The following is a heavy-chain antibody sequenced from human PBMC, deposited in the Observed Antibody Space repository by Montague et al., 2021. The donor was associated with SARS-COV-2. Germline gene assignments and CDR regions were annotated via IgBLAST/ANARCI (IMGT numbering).Heavy chain of an antibody. V-gene: IGHV4-59*01. CDR1: GASITDFY. CDR3: ARITEVVPFDF. D-gene: IGHD2-15*01. Sequence: SETLSLTCTVSGASITDFYWGWIRQPPGKGLQWVGYVHHSGITNYNPSLKSRVTMSIDTPKSRFSLNLRSVTAADTAVYFCARITEVVPFDFWGRGTLVSVSS. J-gene: IGHJ4*02. CDR2: VHHSGIT.